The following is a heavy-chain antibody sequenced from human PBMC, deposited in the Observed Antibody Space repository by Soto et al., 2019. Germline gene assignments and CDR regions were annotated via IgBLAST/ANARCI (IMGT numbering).Heavy chain of an antibody. Sequence: QIHLVQSGAEVKKPGASVKVSCKGSGYGFTTYGITWVPQAPGQGLEWMAWISAHNGNTNHAQKLQGRVTVTRDTSTSTAYMELRSLRSDDTAVYYCARGRYGDYWGQGALVTVSS. J-gene: IGHJ4*02. CDR2: ISAHNGNT. CDR3: ARGRYGDY. CDR1: GYGFTTYG. V-gene: IGHV1-18*01. D-gene: IGHD1-1*01.